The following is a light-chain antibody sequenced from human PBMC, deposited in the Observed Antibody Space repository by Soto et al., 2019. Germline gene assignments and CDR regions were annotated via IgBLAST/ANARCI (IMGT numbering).Light chain of an antibody. CDR1: QSVGISY. J-gene: IGKJ4*01. CDR2: AAS. Sequence: DIVLTQSPATLSVSPGDRATLSCRASQSVGISYSAWYQQKPGQAPRLLSYAASRRATVIPDRFSGSASGTDFTLTISRLEAEDFALYYWQQYGSSRTFGGGTRVEIK. V-gene: IGKV3-20*01. CDR3: QQYGSSRT.